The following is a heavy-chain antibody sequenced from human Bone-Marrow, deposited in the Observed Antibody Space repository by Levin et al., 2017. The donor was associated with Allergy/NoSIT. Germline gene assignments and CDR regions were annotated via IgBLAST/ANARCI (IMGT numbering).Heavy chain of an antibody. V-gene: IGHV3-20*01. J-gene: IGHJ2*01. CDR3: ARHSSGWGSYYYFDL. CDR2: INWDGGST. D-gene: IGHD6-19*01. Sequence: GGSLRLSCVASRFTFDDYDMSWVRQAPGKGLEWVSAINWDGGSTGYADSVKGRFTISRDNAKNSLYLQMNSLRAEDTALYQCARHSSGWGSYYYFDLWGRGTLVTVSS. CDR1: RFTFDDYD.